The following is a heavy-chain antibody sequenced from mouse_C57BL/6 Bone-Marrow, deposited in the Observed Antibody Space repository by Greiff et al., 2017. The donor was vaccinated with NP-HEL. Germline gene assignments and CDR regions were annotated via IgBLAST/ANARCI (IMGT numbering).Heavy chain of an antibody. J-gene: IGHJ1*03. CDR1: GYTFTSYG. Sequence: EVKLMESGAELVRPGSSVKMSCKTSGYTFTSYGINWVKQRPGQGLEWIGYIYIGNGYTEYPEKVKGKATLTSDTSSSTAYMQLSSLTSEDSAIYFCARRAVYSKGWYFDVWGTGTTVTVSS. CDR2: IYIGNGYT. V-gene: IGHV1-58*01. CDR3: ARRAVYSKGWYFDV. D-gene: IGHD2-5*01.